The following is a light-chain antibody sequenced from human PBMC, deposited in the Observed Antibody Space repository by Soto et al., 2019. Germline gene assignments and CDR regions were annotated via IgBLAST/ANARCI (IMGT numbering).Light chain of an antibody. CDR2: KAS. J-gene: IGKJ1*01. CDR3: QNYNSYSEA. Sequence: DIQMTHSPSTLSASVWYRVTITFRASQSISSRLAWYQQKPGKAPKLLIYKASSLESGGPSRFSGSGSGTAFTLTISSLQPDDFATYYCQNYNSYSEAFGQGTKVDIK. CDR1: QSISSR. V-gene: IGKV1-5*03.